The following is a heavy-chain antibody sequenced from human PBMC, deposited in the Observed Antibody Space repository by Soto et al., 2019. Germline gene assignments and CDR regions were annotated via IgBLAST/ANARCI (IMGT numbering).Heavy chain of an antibody. CDR3: VRRGVSATSIDWFSP. CDR2: INAANGDT. J-gene: IGHJ5*02. CDR1: GYTFTSYG. D-gene: IGHD6-13*01. Sequence: ASVKVSCKASGYTFTSYGIHWVRQAPGQRLEWMGWINAANGDTKYSPKFQGRVTITRDTSASTAYMELSSLRSEDTAVYYCVRRGVSATSIDWFSPWGQETLVTVSS. V-gene: IGHV1-3*01.